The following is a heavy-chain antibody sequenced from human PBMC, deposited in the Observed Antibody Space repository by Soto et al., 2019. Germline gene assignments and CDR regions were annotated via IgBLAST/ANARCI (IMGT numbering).Heavy chain of an antibody. CDR1: GGTFSSYA. CDR3: ARGNIVVVPAARSSLWGPRRDPNYYYYGMDV. D-gene: IGHD2-2*01. CDR2: IIPIFGTA. J-gene: IGHJ6*02. V-gene: IGHV1-69*13. Sequence: SVKVSCKASGGTFSSYAISWVRQAPGQGLEWMGGIIPIFGTANYAQKFQGRVTITADESTSTAYMELSSLRSEDTAVYYCARGNIVVVPAARSSLWGPRRDPNYYYYGMDVWGQGTTVTVSS.